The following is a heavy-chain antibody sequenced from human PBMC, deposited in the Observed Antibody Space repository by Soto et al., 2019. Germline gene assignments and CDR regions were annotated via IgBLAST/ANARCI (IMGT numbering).Heavy chain of an antibody. CDR2: MNPNSGNT. D-gene: IGHD3-16*02. J-gene: IGHJ4*02. V-gene: IGHV1-8*01. CDR1: GYTFTSYD. Sequence: ASVKVSCKASGYTFTSYDINWVRQATGQGLEWMGWMNPNSGNTGYAQKFQGRVTMTRNTSISTAYMELSSLRSEDTAVYYCARGRIQYDYFWGSYRPRRVLDYWSQGTLVTGSA. CDR3: ARGRIQYDYFWGSYRPRRVLDY.